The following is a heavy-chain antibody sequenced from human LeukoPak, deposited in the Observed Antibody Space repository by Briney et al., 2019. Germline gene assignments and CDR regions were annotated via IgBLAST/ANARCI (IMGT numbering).Heavy chain of an antibody. CDR3: AREGGDTSGYSYDRLGFDY. Sequence: SETLSLTCAVSGGSISSSNWWSWVRQPPGKGLEWIGEIYHSGSTNYNPSLKSRVTISVDKSKNQFSLKLSSVTAADTAVYYCAREGGDTSGYSYDRLGFDYWGQGTLVTVSS. CDR1: GGSISSSNW. CDR2: IYHSGST. V-gene: IGHV4-4*02. D-gene: IGHD5-18*01. J-gene: IGHJ4*02.